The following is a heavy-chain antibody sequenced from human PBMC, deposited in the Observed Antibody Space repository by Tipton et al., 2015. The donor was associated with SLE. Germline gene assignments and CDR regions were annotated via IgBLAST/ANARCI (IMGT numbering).Heavy chain of an antibody. V-gene: IGHV4-61*02. Sequence: TLSLTCTVSGGPISSGSYYWSWIRQPAGKGLEWIGRIYTSGSTNYNPSLKSRVTISVDTSKNQFSLKLSSVTAADTAVYYCARGLIAARFDSWGQGTPVTVSS. D-gene: IGHD6-6*01. J-gene: IGHJ5*01. CDR2: IYTSGST. CDR1: GGPISSGSYY. CDR3: ARGLIAARFDS.